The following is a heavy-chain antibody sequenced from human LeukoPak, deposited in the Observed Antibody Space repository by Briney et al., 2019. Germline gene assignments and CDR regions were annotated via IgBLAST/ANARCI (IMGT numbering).Heavy chain of an antibody. CDR3: ARGEGDYGSNFVGDY. D-gene: IGHD4-23*01. V-gene: IGHV3-21*01. CDR2: ISSSSIYI. Sequence: GGSLRLSCAASGFTFSSYSMNWVRQAPGKGLEWVSSISSSSIYIYYADSLKGRFTISRDNAKNSLYLQMNSLRAEDTAVYYCARGEGDYGSNFVGDYWGQGTLVTVSS. CDR1: GFTFSSYS. J-gene: IGHJ4*02.